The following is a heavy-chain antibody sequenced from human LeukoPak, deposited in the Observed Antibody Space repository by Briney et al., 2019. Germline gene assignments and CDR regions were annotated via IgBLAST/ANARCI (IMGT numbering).Heavy chain of an antibody. D-gene: IGHD3-22*01. CDR3: GRGANIYDSSGYGY. CDR1: GFTFSSYY. Sequence: GGSLRLSCAASGFTFSSYYMSWIRQAPGKGLEWVSYISSSGSTIYYADSVKGRFTISRDNTKNSQYLQMNSPRAEAKAVYYCGRGANIYDSSGYGYWGQGTLVTVSS. V-gene: IGHV3-11*01. CDR2: ISSSGSTI. J-gene: IGHJ4*02.